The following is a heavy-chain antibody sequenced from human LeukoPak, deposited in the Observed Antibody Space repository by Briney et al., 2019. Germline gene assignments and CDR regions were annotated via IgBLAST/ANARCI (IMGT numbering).Heavy chain of an antibody. Sequence: SETLSLTCTVSGGSISSSSYYWGWIRQPPGTGLEWIGSIYYSGSTYYNPSLKSRVTISVDTSKNQFSLKLSSVTTADTAVYYCATGYDILTGPTNWFDPWGQGTLVTVSS. V-gene: IGHV4-39*01. CDR3: ATGYDILTGPTNWFDP. CDR1: GGSISSSSYY. CDR2: IYYSGST. D-gene: IGHD3-9*01. J-gene: IGHJ5*02.